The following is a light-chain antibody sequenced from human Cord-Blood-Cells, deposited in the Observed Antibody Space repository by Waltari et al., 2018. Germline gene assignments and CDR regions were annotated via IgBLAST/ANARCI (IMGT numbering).Light chain of an antibody. V-gene: IGKV3-15*01. CDR1: QSVSSN. Sequence: EIVLTQSPATLTASPGERATLSCRASQSVSSNLAWYQQKPGQAPMLLIYGASTRATGIPARFSGSGSGTEFTLTISSLQSEDFAVYSCQQYNNWPLTFGGGTKVEIK. CDR2: GAS. J-gene: IGKJ4*01. CDR3: QQYNNWPLT.